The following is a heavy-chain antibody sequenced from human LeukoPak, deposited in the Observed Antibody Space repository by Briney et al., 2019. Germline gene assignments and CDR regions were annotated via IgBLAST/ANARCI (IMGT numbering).Heavy chain of an antibody. D-gene: IGHD2-8*02. V-gene: IGHV1-2*02. CDR3: ARSRELVAGFDY. CDR2: INPNSGGT. Sequence: ASVKVSRKASGYTFTGYYMHWVRQAPGQGLEWMGWINPNSGGTIYAQKFQGRVTMTRDTSISTAYMELSRLRSDDTAVYYCARSRELVAGFDYWGQGTLVTVSS. CDR1: GYTFTGYY. J-gene: IGHJ4*02.